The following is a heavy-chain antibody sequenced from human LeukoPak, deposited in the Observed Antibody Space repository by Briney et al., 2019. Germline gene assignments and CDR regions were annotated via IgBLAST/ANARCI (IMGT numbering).Heavy chain of an antibody. D-gene: IGHD4-17*01. CDR3: ARLRLSGYGFPPTPYYYYGMDV. CDR1: GGSISSYY. Sequence: SETLSLTCTVSGGSISSYYWSWIRQPPGKGLEWIGYIYYSGSTNYSPSLKSRVTISVDTSKNQFSLKLSPVTAADTAVYYCARLRLSGYGFPPTPYYYYGMDVWGQGTTVTVSS. CDR2: IYYSGST. V-gene: IGHV4-59*08. J-gene: IGHJ6*02.